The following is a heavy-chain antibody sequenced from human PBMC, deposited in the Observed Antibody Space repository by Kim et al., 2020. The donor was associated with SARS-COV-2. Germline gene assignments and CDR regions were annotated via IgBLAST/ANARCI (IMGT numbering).Heavy chain of an antibody. J-gene: IGHJ4*02. D-gene: IGHD6-13*01. CDR3: ARDPHQGIAAYDY. V-gene: IGHV4-4*06. Sequence: NYNPSLKSRVTMSRDTPKKQFSLKLSSVTAADTAVYYCARDPHQGIAAYDYWGQGTLVTVSS.